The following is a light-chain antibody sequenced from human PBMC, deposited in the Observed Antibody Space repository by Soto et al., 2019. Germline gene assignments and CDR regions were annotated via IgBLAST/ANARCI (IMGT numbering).Light chain of an antibody. CDR1: SSDVGGYNY. Sequence: QSVLTQPRSVSGSPGQSVTISCTGTSSDVGGYNYVSWHQQHPGKAPKLMIYDVSKRPSGVPDRFSGSKSGNTASLTISGLQAEDEADYYCCSYAGSSYVFGTGTKLTVL. J-gene: IGLJ1*01. V-gene: IGLV2-11*01. CDR2: DVS. CDR3: CSYAGSSYV.